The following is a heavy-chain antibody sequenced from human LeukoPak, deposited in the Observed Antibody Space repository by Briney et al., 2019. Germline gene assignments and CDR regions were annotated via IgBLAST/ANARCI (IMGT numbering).Heavy chain of an antibody. CDR3: ARDRTIAAAGGGSAFDI. V-gene: IGHV1-2*02. CDR1: GYTFTGYY. J-gene: IGHJ3*02. CDR2: INPNSGGT. Sequence: ASVKVSCKASGYTFTGYYMHWVRQAPGQGLEWMGWINPNSGGTNYAQKFQGRVTMTRDTSISTAYMELSRLRSDDTAVYYCARDRTIAAAGGGSAFDIWGQGTMVTVSS. D-gene: IGHD6-13*01.